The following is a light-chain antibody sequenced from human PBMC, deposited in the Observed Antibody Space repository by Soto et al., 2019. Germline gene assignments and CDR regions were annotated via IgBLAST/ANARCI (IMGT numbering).Light chain of an antibody. V-gene: IGKV3-20*01. CDR3: QVYGTSSLFT. J-gene: IGKJ3*01. CDR2: GAS. Sequence: IVLTQSPGTLSLSPGERATLSCRASQSPISSYVAWYQQKPGQAPRLLIYGASNRATGLPDRFSGSGSGTDFTLTVDRLEPEDSAVYYCQVYGTSSLFTFGPGTSVEIK. CDR1: QSPISSY.